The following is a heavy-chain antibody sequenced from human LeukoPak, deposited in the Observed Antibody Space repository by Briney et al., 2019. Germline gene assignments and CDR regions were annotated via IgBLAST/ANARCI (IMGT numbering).Heavy chain of an antibody. Sequence: GGSRRLSCAASGFIFSTYWMHWVRQAPGKGLIWVSRINTDGSSTAYAASVRGRFTISRDNAKNTVYLQMNSLRAEDTALYFCARERVGSDYYGLDVWGQGTTVSVSS. D-gene: IGHD6-25*01. CDR2: INTDGSST. CDR3: ARERVGSDYYGLDV. V-gene: IGHV3-74*01. J-gene: IGHJ6*02. CDR1: GFIFSTYW.